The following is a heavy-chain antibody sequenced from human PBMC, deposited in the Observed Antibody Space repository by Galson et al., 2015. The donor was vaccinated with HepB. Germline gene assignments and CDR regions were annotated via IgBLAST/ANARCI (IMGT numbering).Heavy chain of an antibody. V-gene: IGHV3-30*18. D-gene: IGHD2-2*01. J-gene: IGHJ3*02. CDR2: ISYDGSNK. Sequence: SLRLSCAASGFTFSSYGMHWVRQAPGKGLEWVAVISYDGSNKYYADSVKGRFTISRDNSKNTLYLQMNSLRAEDTAVYYCAKEGEYRLLFTYDAFDIWGQGTMVTVSS. CDR3: AKEGEYRLLFTYDAFDI. CDR1: GFTFSSYG.